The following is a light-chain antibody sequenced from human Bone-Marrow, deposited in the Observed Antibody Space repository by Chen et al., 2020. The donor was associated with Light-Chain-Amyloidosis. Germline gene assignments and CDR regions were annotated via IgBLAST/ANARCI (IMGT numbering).Light chain of an antibody. V-gene: IGKV3-20*01. CDR2: GSS. CDR3: QQYGTSPLT. CDR1: QTISSNY. J-gene: IGKJ4*01. Sequence: EIVLTQSPGTLSLSPGEGANLSCRASQTISSNYLTWYQQKFGQAPRLLIYGSSSRATGIPARFTGSGSGKDFTLTINRLEPEHFAMYYCQQYGTSPLTVGGGTKVEIK.